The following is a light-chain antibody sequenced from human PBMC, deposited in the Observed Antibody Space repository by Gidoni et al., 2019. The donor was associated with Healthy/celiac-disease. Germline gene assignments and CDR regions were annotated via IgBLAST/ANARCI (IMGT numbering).Light chain of an antibody. CDR2: DVS. J-gene: IGLJ1*01. CDR1: SSDVGGYNY. V-gene: IGLV2-14*01. CDR3: SSYTSSSGYV. Sequence: QSALTQPASVSGSPGQSITISCTGTSSDVGGYNYVPWYQQHTGKAPKLMIYDVSNRPSGVSNRFSGSKAGNTASLTISGLQAEDEADYYCSSYTSSSGYVFGTGTKVTVL.